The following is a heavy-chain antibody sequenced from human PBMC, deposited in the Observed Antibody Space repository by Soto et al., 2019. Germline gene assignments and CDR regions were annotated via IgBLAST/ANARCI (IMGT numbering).Heavy chain of an antibody. D-gene: IGHD1-20*01. Sequence: SETLSLTCTVSGGSISSYYWSWIRQPPGKGLEWIGYIYYSGSTNYNPSLKSRVTISVDTSKNQFSLKLSSVTAADTAVYYCATANWNGWTPSGYWGQGTLVTVSS. CDR2: IYYSGST. CDR1: GGSISSYY. J-gene: IGHJ4*02. CDR3: ATANWNGWTPSGY. V-gene: IGHV4-59*01.